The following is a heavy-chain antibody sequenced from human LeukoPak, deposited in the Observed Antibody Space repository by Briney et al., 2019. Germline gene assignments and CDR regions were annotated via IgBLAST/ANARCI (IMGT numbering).Heavy chain of an antibody. J-gene: IGHJ4*02. CDR1: GFTFSSYG. CDR3: ARDLSDAFDFDY. V-gene: IGHV3-33*01. D-gene: IGHD3-16*01. CDR2: IWYDGSNK. Sequence: GGSLRLSCAASGFTFSSYGMHWVRQAPGKGLEWVAVIWYDGSNKYYADSVEGRFTISRDNSKNTLYLQMNSLRAEDTAVYYCARDLSDAFDFDYWGQGTLVTVSS.